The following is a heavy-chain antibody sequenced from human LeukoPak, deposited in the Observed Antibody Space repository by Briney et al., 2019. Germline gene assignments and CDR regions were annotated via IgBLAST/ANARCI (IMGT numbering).Heavy chain of an antibody. CDR1: GFAFSSYE. D-gene: IGHD2-21*01. CDR3: VRDSRDCRGGNCYSFFDY. Sequence: GGSLRLSCAASGFAFSSYEMNWVRQAPGKGLEWVSSINRSGGATIFYADSVRGRFTISRDNANRSLFLQMHSLRVEDTAVYYCVRDSRDCRGGNCYSFFDYWGQGTLVTVSS. CDR2: INRSGGATI. V-gene: IGHV3-48*03. J-gene: IGHJ4*02.